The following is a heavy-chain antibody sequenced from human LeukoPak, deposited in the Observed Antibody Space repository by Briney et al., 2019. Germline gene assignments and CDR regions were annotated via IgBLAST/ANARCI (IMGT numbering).Heavy chain of an antibody. CDR2: INHSGST. Sequence: PSETLSLTCAVYGGSFSGYYWSWIRQPPGKGLEWIGEINHSGSTNYNPSLKSRVTISADTTKNQFSLKLTSVTAADTAVYYCARQAHCTSDLCYPFDYWGQGTLVTVSS. V-gene: IGHV4-34*01. D-gene: IGHD2-8*01. CDR1: GGSFSGYY. CDR3: ARQAHCTSDLCYPFDY. J-gene: IGHJ4*02.